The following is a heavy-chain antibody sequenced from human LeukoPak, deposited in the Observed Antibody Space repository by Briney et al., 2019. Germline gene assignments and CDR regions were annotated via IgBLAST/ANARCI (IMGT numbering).Heavy chain of an antibody. V-gene: IGHV1-18*01. CDR2: ISAYNGNT. J-gene: IGHJ4*02. CDR3: ARAVGYSGYDWEDY. Sequence: PAASVKVSCKASGYTFTGYGISWVRQAPGQGLEWMGWISAYNGNTNYAQKLQGRVTMTTDTSTSTAYMELSSLRSEDTAVYYCARAVGYSGYDWEDYWGQGTLVTVSS. CDR1: GYTFTGYG. D-gene: IGHD5-12*01.